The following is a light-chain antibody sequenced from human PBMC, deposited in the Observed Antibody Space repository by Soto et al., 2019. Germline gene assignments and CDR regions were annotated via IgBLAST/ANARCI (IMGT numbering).Light chain of an antibody. J-gene: IGKJ1*01. V-gene: IGKV3-20*01. CDR3: HQFASTPRT. CDR1: QSVDRNY. Sequence: EIGLTQSPGTLSLSPGESATLSCRASQSVDRNYLAWLQQKPGQAPRLLIYGASSRATGIPPRFSGSGSGTEFVLTISGLEPEDFAVYSCHQFASTPRTFGQWTEVERK. CDR2: GAS.